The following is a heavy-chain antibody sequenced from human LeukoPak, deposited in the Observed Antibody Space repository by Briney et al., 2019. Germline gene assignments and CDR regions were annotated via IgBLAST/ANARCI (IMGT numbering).Heavy chain of an antibody. V-gene: IGHV4-34*01. CDR3: ARVRGYGLYGVAAYFDY. Sequence: SETLSLTCTVSGGSISGYYWSWIRQPPGKGLEWIGEINHSGSTNYNPSLKSRVTISVDTSKNQFSLKLSSVTAADTAVYYCARVRGYGLYGVAAYFDYWGQGTLVTVSS. CDR1: GGSISGYY. CDR2: INHSGST. J-gene: IGHJ4*02. D-gene: IGHD2-15*01.